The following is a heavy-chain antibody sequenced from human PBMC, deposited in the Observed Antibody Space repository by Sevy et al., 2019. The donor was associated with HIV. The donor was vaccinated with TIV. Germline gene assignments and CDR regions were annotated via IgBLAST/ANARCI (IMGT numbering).Heavy chain of an antibody. CDR1: GFTFSSYV. V-gene: IGHV3-33*08. Sequence: GGSLRLSCAASGFTFSSYVMHWVRQAPGKGLEWVALIWYDGTIKYYADSVKGRFTIPRDNSKDTLFLQMNSLTPEDTAVYYCASGGGYCGGDCYSIDYWGQGALVTVSS. D-gene: IGHD2-21*02. CDR3: ASGGGYCGGDCYSIDY. CDR2: IWYDGTIK. J-gene: IGHJ4*02.